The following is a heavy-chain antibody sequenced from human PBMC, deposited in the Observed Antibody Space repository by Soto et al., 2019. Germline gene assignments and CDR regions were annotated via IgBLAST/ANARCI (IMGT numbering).Heavy chain of an antibody. D-gene: IGHD3-10*01. CDR2: ITTTGGST. CDR1: GFTFKDYA. J-gene: IGHJ4*02. V-gene: IGHV3-23*01. CDR3: AKHGTRGE. Sequence: GGSLRLSCAASGFTFKDYAMSWVRQAPGKGLEWVSGITTTGGSTFHADSVKGRFTVSRDNSKNTLSLQMSSLSAEDTAVYYCAKHGTRGEWGQGMLVTVSS.